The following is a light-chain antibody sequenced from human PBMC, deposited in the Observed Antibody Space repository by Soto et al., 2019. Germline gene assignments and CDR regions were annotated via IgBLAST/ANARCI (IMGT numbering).Light chain of an antibody. CDR1: SSDVGGYNY. CDR2: EVS. CDR3: SSYAGSNNVV. J-gene: IGLJ2*01. Sequence: QSALPQPPSASGSPGQSVTISCTGTSSDVGGYNYVSWYQQHPGEAPKLMIYEVSKRPSGVPDRFSGSKSGNTASLTVSGLQAEDEADYFCSSYAGSNNVVFGGGTKLAVL. V-gene: IGLV2-8*01.